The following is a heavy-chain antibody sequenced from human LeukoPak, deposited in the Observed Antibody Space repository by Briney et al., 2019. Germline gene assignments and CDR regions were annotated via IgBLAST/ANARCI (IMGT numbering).Heavy chain of an antibody. Sequence: PSETLSLTCTVSGGSVSSYYWSWIRQPPGKGLEWIGYIYYSGSTNYNPSLRSRVTISVDTSKNQFSLKLSSVTAADTAVYYCARDLGTIYYYYMDVWGKGTTVTVSS. D-gene: IGHD3-16*01. CDR1: GGSVSSYY. CDR3: ARDLGTIYYYYMDV. V-gene: IGHV4-59*02. J-gene: IGHJ6*03. CDR2: IYYSGST.